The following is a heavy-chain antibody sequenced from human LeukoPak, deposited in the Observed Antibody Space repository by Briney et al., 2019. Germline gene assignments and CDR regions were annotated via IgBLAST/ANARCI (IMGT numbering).Heavy chain of an antibody. D-gene: IGHD1-26*01. V-gene: IGHV3-23*01. CDR2: ITGSGGTT. CDR3: AKDRVGAILYFDY. Sequence: GGSLRLSCAASGFTFSNYGMSWVRQAPGKGLEGVSAITGSGGTTYYADSMKGRFTISRDNSKNTLYLQMNSLRAEDTAVYYCAKDRVGAILYFDYWGLGTLVTVSS. CDR1: GFTFSNYG. J-gene: IGHJ4*02.